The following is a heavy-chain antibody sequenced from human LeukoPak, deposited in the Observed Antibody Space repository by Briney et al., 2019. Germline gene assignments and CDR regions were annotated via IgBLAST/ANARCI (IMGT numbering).Heavy chain of an antibody. CDR1: GFTFSSYA. V-gene: IGHV3-23*01. CDR3: AATPRVGATIPDVV. CDR2: ISGSGGST. J-gene: IGHJ4*02. Sequence: GGSLRLSCAASGFTFSSYAMSWVRQAPGKGLEWVSAISGSGGSTYYADSVKGRFTISRDNSKNTLYLQMNSLGAEDTAVYYCAATPRVGATIPDVVWGQGTLVTVSS. D-gene: IGHD1-26*01.